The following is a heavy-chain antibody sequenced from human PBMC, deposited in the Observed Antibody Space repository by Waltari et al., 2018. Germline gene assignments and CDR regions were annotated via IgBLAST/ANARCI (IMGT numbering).Heavy chain of an antibody. V-gene: IGHV4-59*01. J-gene: IGHJ4*02. CDR3: ARDLSGYRDY. CDR2: IYYSGST. D-gene: IGHD2-2*01. Sequence: QVQLQESGPGLVKPSETLSLTCTVSGGSISSYYWSWIRQPPGKGLEWIGYIYYSGSTNYNPSLKSRVTISVDTSKNQFSLKLSSVTAADTAVYYCARDLSGYRDYWGQGTLVTVSS. CDR1: GGSISSYY.